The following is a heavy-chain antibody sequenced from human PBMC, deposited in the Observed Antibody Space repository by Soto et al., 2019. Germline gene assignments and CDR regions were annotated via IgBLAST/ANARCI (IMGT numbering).Heavy chain of an antibody. Sequence: GASVKVSCKASGYTFTSYGISWVRQAPGQGLEWMGWISAYNGNTNYAQKLQDRVTMTTDTSTSTAYMELRSLRSDDTAVYYCARDRLFGVVISFFNYWGQGTLVTVSS. CDR1: GYTFTSYG. D-gene: IGHD3-3*01. J-gene: IGHJ4*02. V-gene: IGHV1-18*01. CDR2: ISAYNGNT. CDR3: ARDRLFGVVISFFNY.